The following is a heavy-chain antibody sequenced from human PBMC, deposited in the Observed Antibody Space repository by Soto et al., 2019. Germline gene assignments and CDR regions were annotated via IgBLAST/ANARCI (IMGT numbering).Heavy chain of an antibody. CDR3: ARPRTVATTKGYDY. J-gene: IGHJ4*02. CDR2: IIPIFATT. V-gene: IGHV1-69*01. D-gene: IGHD1-1*01. Sequence: QVQLVQSGAEVKKPGSSVKVSCKASGVTFSNYPISWVRQAPGQGLEWMGAIIPIFATTNDAQKFQGRVTITADESASTAYMELSGLTSADTALYYCARPRTVATTKGYDYWGQGTLVTVSS. CDR1: GVTFSNYP.